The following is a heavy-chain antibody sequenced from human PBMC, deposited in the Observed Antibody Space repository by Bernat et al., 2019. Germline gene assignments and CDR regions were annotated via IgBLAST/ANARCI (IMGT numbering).Heavy chain of an antibody. CDR1: GYTFTSFD. CDR2: MNPNSGNP. D-gene: IGHD6-13*01. CDR3: ARGRDSSSHLDY. J-gene: IGHJ4*02. V-gene: IGHV1-8*01. Sequence: QVQLVQSGAEVKKPGASVKVSCKASGYTFTSFDINWVRQAAGQGPEWMGWMNPNSGNPGYAQKFQGRVTMTRDTPTNTAYMDLRSLTSEDTAVYYCARGRDSSSHLDYWGQGTLLTVSS.